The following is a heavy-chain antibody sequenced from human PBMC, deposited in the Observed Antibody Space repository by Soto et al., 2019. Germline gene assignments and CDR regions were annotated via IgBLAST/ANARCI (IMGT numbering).Heavy chain of an antibody. CDR2: IYHSGST. V-gene: IGHV4-4*02. CDR3: ARAGVSYSNSWYGNKHKYYFDY. J-gene: IGHJ4*02. Sequence: SETLSLTCAVSSGSISSSNWWSWVRQPPGKGLEWIGEIYHSGSTNYNPSLKSQVTISVDKSKNQFSLKLSSVTAADTAVYYCARAGVSYSNSWYGNKHKYYFDYWGQGTLVTVSS. CDR1: SGSISSSNW. D-gene: IGHD6-13*01.